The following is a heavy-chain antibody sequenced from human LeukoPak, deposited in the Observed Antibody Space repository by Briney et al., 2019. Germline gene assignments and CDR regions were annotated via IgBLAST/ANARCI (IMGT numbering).Heavy chain of an antibody. CDR3: ARKDFSSCSFSC. J-gene: IGHJ4*02. V-gene: IGHV3-11*04. D-gene: IGHD2-2*01. Sequence: YADSVKGRFTISRDNAKNSLYLDMNSLTAEDTAVDYSARKDFSSCSFSCWGEGSLVSVS.